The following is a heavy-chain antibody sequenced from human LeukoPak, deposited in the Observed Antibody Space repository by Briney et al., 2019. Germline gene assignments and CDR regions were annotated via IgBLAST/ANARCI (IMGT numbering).Heavy chain of an antibody. CDR2: ISYDGSNK. V-gene: IGHV3-30*18. CDR1: GFTFSSYG. CDR3: AKWAEGEYSSSWYESGWFDP. D-gene: IGHD6-13*01. J-gene: IGHJ5*02. Sequence: QSGGSLRLSCAASGFTFSSYGMHWVRQAPGKGLEWVAVISYDGSNKYYADSVKGRFTISRDNSKNTLNLQMNSLRAEDTAVYYCAKWAEGEYSSSWYESGWFDPWGQGTLVTVSS.